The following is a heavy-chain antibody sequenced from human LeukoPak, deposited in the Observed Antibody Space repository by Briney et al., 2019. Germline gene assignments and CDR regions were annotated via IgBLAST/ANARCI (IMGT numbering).Heavy chain of an antibody. Sequence: ASVKVSCKASGYTFTGYYIYWLRRAPRQGLEWIGWINPNTAGTKYAQKFQGRVTMTMDMSINTAYMELSRLRSDDTAVYYCARGHLGYCTNGVCEHWFDPWGQGTLVTVSS. D-gene: IGHD2-8*01. CDR3: ARGHLGYCTNGVCEHWFDP. J-gene: IGHJ5*02. CDR1: GYTFTGYY. V-gene: IGHV1-2*02. CDR2: INPNTAGT.